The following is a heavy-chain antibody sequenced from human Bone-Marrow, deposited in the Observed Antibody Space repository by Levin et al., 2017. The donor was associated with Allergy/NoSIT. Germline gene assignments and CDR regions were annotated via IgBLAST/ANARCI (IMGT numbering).Heavy chain of an antibody. J-gene: IGHJ3*02. CDR2: MNWNGGTI. CDR1: GFKFEDYG. Sequence: AGGSLRLSCVGSGFKFEDYGMSWVRQAPGKGLEWVAGMNWNGGTISYGESVKGRFTISRDNAKNSLYVQMNSLRDEDTALYYCARRKRSDDRSGYYIHDAFDIWGQGTMVTVSS. CDR3: ARRKRSDDRSGYYIHDAFDI. D-gene: IGHD3-22*01. V-gene: IGHV3-20*04.